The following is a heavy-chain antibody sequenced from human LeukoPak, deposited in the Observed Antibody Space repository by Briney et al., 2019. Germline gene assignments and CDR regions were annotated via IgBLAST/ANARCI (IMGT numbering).Heavy chain of an antibody. D-gene: IGHD3-3*01. CDR1: GFTFSSYW. Sequence: GGSLRLSCAASGFTFSSYWMSWVRQAPGKGLEWVANIKQDGSEKYYVDSVKGRFTISRDNAKNSLYLQMNSLRAEDTAVYYCARANVPHSNYDFWSGYYGEYYYYYGMDVWGQGTTVTVSS. CDR2: IKQDGSEK. CDR3: ARANVPHSNYDFWSGYYGEYYYYYGMDV. V-gene: IGHV3-7*01. J-gene: IGHJ6*02.